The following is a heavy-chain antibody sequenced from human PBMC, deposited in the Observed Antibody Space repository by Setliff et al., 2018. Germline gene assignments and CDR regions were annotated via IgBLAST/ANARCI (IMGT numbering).Heavy chain of an antibody. D-gene: IGHD6-13*01. CDR3: AKSAGQQLELYYYYYMDV. CDR1: GFTVSSNY. CDR2: IYSGGST. J-gene: IGHJ6*03. V-gene: IGHV3-66*02. Sequence: GGSLRLSCAASGFTVSSNYMSWVRQAPGKGLEWVSVIYSGGSTYYADSVKGRFTSSRDNSKNTLHLQMNSLRIEDTAVYYCAKSAGQQLELYYYYYMDVWGKGTTVTVSS.